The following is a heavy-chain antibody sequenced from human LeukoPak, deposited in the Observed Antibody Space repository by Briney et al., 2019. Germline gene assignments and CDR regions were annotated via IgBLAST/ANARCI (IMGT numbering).Heavy chain of an antibody. CDR3: AKGGSGGSWARIDY. Sequence: GGSLRLSCAASGFTLSSYWMHWVRQGPGKGLVWVSRINSDGSSTSYADSVKGRFTISRDNSRNTLYLQMNSVRAEDTAVYYCAKGGSGGSWARIDYWGQGTLVTVSS. CDR1: GFTLSSYW. J-gene: IGHJ4*02. V-gene: IGHV3-74*01. D-gene: IGHD2-15*01. CDR2: INSDGSST.